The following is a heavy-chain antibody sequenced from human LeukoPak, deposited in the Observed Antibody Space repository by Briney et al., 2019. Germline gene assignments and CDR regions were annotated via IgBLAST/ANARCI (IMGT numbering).Heavy chain of an antibody. V-gene: IGHV1-8*01. D-gene: IGHD2-15*01. CDR1: GYTFSSYD. CDR3: ARVRGSYYYYGMDV. J-gene: IGHJ6*02. Sequence: ASVKVSCKASGYTFSSYDINWVRQATGQGLGWLGWMNPNSGNTGYAQKFQGRVTMTRNTSISTAYMELSSLRSEDTAVYYCARVRGSYYYYGMDVWGQGTTVTVSS. CDR2: MNPNSGNT.